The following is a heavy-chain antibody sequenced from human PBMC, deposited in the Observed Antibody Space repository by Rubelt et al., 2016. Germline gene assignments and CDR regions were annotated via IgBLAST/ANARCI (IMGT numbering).Heavy chain of an antibody. Sequence: KPGGSLRLSCVASGFTFTTSGMTWIRQAPGKGLEWVSSITSSSSHIWNAESVKGRFTISRVNAKNSLHLQMNSLRAEDTAVYYCAREGSGWALFDYWGQGTLVTGSS. V-gene: IGHV3-21*01. CDR3: AREGSGWALFDY. J-gene: IGHJ4*02. D-gene: IGHD6-25*01. CDR1: GFTFTTSG. CDR2: ITSSSSHI.